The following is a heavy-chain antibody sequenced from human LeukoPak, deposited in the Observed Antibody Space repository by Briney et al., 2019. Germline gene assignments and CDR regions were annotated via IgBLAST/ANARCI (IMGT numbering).Heavy chain of an antibody. J-gene: IGHJ6*03. CDR1: GYTFSSYG. CDR2: ISAFNGNR. CDR3: ARGGSYYYPYYMDV. Sequence: ASVKVSCKTFGYTFSSYGISWVRQAPGQELEWMGWISAFNGNRNSAQKFQGRVTMTTDTSTSTAYMELRSLRSDDTAVYYCARGGSYYYPYYMDVWGKGTTVTVSS. D-gene: IGHD3-16*01. V-gene: IGHV1-18*01.